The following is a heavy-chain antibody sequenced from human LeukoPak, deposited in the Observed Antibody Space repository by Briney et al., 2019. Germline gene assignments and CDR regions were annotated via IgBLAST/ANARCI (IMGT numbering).Heavy chain of an antibody. Sequence: GGSLRLSCAASGVTFSSYSMIWVRQAPGKGLEWVSSISTTSSYIYYADSVKGRFTISRDNAKNSLFLQMSSLTAEDTAVYYCARDSSDSSGYSEYYFDYWGQGTLVTVSS. CDR1: GVTFSSYS. D-gene: IGHD3-22*01. CDR3: ARDSSDSSGYSEYYFDY. CDR2: ISTTSSYI. J-gene: IGHJ4*02. V-gene: IGHV3-21*01.